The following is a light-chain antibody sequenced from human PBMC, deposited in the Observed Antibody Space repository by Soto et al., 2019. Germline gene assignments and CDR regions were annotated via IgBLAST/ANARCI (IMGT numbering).Light chain of an antibody. CDR3: MQGTHWPPFT. J-gene: IGKJ2*01. CDR1: QSLVYSDGKTY. V-gene: IGKV2-30*01. CDR2: NVS. Sequence: DVVMPQSPLSLPVTLGQPASISCRSSQSLVYSDGKTYLNWFQQRPGQSPRRLIYNVSNRDSGVPARFSGSGSGTDFTLTISRVEAEDVAVYYCMQGTHWPPFTFGQGTKLEIK.